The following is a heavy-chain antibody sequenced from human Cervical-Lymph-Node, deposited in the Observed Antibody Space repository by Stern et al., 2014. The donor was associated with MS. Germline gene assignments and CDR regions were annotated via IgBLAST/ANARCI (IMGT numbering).Heavy chain of an antibody. J-gene: IGHJ4*02. CDR3: AKICSSSTSNGVDY. V-gene: IGHV3-30*18. CDR1: GFTFSSYG. Sequence: VQLVESGGGVVQPGRSLRLSCAASGFTFSSYGMPWVRQAPGQGVEWVAVISNDARQKYYAKSGKGRFNISRDNSKNTLHLQMNSLATEDTGMYYCAKICSSSTSNGVDYWGQGTLVTVSS. CDR2: ISNDARQK. D-gene: IGHD6-13*01.